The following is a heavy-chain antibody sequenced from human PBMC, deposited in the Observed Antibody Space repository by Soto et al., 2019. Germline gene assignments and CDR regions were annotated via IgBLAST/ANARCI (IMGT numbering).Heavy chain of an antibody. CDR1: GFTFSSYG. CDR2: ISYDGSNK. Sequence: QVQLVESGGGVVQPGRSLRLSCAASGFTFSSYGMHWVRQAPGKGLEWVAVISYDGSNKYYADSVKGRFTISRDNSKNTLYLQMNSLRAEDTAVYYCAKDLTAAASSYLGQGTLVTVSS. D-gene: IGHD6-13*01. V-gene: IGHV3-30*18. J-gene: IGHJ4*02. CDR3: AKDLTAAASSY.